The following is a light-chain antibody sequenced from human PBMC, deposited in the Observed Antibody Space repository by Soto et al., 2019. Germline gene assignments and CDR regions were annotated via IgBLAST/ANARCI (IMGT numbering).Light chain of an antibody. Sequence: VLTQSPGTLSLSPGERATLSCRASQSVSSSYLAWYQQKPGQAPRLLIYGASSRATGIPDRFSGSGSGTDFTLIISRLEPEDFEVYYCQQYGSSQYTFGQGTKLEIK. CDR3: QQYGSSQYT. V-gene: IGKV3-20*01. J-gene: IGKJ2*01. CDR2: GAS. CDR1: QSVSSSY.